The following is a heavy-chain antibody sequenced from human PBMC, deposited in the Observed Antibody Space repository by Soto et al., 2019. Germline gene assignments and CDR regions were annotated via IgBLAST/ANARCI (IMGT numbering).Heavy chain of an antibody. CDR1: GFTLSKYW. Sequence: EVQLVESGGGLVPPGKALRLSCAASGFTLSKYWMHWVRQAPGKGPVWVAYISGDGTTTDYADSVKGRFTISRDNAKNTLYLQMDSLRVEYTAVYYCAIQDCTNDLCLEAAVTVGGALEYWGQGAQVTVTS. J-gene: IGHJ4*02. V-gene: IGHV3-74*01. CDR3: AIQDCTNDLCLEAAVTVGGALEY. CDR2: ISGDGTTT. D-gene: IGHD2-8*01.